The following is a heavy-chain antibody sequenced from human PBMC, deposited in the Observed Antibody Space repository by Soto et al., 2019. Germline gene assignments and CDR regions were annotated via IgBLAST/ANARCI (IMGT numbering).Heavy chain of an antibody. CDR1: GFTFSSYA. V-gene: IGHV3-23*01. CDR3: AKRTSGWYFDY. D-gene: IGHD6-19*01. J-gene: IGHJ4*02. CDR2: ISGSGGST. Sequence: EVQLLESGGGLVQPGGSLRLSCAASGFTFSSYAMSWVRQAPGKGLEWVSVISGSGGSTYYADSVKSRFTIPRDNSKDTLYLQMNSLRAEDTAVYYCAKRTSGWYFDYWGQGTLVTVSS.